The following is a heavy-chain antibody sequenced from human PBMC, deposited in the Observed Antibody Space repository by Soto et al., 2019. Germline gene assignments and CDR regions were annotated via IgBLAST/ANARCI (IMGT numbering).Heavy chain of an antibody. D-gene: IGHD3-3*01. CDR3: ARDKRDLRFLEWSYYFGY. CDR2: IPYDGSNK. CDR1: GFTFSTYA. V-gene: IGHV3-30-3*01. Sequence: QVQLVESGGGVVQPGRSLRLSCAASGFTFSTYAMHWVRQAPGKGLEWVAVIPYDGSNKYYADSVKGRFTISRDNSKNTLYLQMNSLRAEDTAVYYCARDKRDLRFLEWSYYFGYWGQGTLVTVSS. J-gene: IGHJ4*02.